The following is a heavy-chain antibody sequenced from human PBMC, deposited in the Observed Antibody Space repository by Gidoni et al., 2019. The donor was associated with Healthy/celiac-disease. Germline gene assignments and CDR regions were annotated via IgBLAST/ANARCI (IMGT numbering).Heavy chain of an antibody. CDR1: GGTFSSYA. V-gene: IGHV1-69*01. J-gene: IGHJ4*02. CDR3: ARGVSPTAMVDGYYFDY. Sequence: QVQLVQSGAEVKKPGSSVKVSCKASGGTFSSYAISWVRQAPGQGLEWMGGIIPIFGTANYAQKFQGRVTITADESTSTAYMELSSLRSEDTAVYYCARGVSPTAMVDGYYFDYWGQGTLVTVSS. CDR2: IIPIFGTA. D-gene: IGHD5-18*01.